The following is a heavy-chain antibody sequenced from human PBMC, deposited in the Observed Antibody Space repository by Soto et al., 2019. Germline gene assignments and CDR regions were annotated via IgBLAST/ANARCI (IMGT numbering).Heavy chain of an antibody. D-gene: IGHD3-10*01. CDR2: IRSKAYGGTT. J-gene: IGHJ4*02. CDR1: GFTFGDYA. V-gene: IGHV3-49*03. Sequence: GGSLRLSCTASGFTFGDYAMSWFRQAPGKGLEWVGFIRSKAYGGTTEYAASVKGRFTISRDDSKSIAYLQMNSLKTEDTAVYYCTREDGSYYIPRFGYWGQGTLVTVSS. CDR3: TREDGSYYIPRFGY.